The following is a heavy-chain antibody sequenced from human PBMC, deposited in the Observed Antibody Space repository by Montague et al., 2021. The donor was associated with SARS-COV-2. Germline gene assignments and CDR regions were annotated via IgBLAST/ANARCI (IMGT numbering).Heavy chain of an antibody. CDR2: IYYSGTT. Sequence: SETLSLTCTVSGDSISSSNYYWGWIRQPPGKGLEWIGSIYYSGTTYYNPSLQSRVTISVDTSKKQFSLKLSSVTAADTAVYYCARETYTSGWLQQFDYWGQGTLVTVSS. CDR1: GDSISSSNYY. D-gene: IGHD6-19*01. V-gene: IGHV4-39*01. J-gene: IGHJ4*02. CDR3: ARETYTSGWLQQFDY.